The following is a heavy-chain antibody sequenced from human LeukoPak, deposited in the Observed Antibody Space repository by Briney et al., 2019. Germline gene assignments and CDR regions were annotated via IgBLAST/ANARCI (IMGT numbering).Heavy chain of an antibody. V-gene: IGHV5-51*01. CDR1: GYSFTSYW. J-gene: IGHJ3*02. CDR2: IYPGDSDT. CDR3: ARAKDGSGSYVDAFDI. D-gene: IGHD3-10*01. Sequence: GESLKISCKGSGYSFTSYWIGWVRQMPGKGLEWMGIIYPGDSDTRYSPSFQGQVTISADKSISTAYLQWSSLKASDTAMYYCARAKDGSGSYVDAFDIWGQGTMVTVSS.